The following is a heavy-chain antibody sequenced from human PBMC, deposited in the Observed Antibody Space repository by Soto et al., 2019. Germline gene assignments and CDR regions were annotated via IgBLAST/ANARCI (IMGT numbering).Heavy chain of an antibody. J-gene: IGHJ3*02. CDR2: ISAYNGNT. CDR3: ARLAYCGGDCYYDAFDI. CDR1: GYTFTSYG. V-gene: IGHV1-18*01. Sequence: PRASVKVSCKASGYTFTSYGISWVRQAPGQGLEWMGWISAYNGNTNYAQKLQGRVTMTTDTSTSTAYMELRSLRSDDTAVYYCARLAYCGGDCYYDAFDIWGQGTMVTVSS. D-gene: IGHD2-21*02.